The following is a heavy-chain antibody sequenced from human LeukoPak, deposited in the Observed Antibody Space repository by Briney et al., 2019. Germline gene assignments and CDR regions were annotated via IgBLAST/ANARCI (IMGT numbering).Heavy chain of an antibody. V-gene: IGHV3-48*03. J-gene: IGHJ6*04. D-gene: IGHD3-10*02. CDR1: GFTFDDYG. CDR2: ISNNGYTI. Sequence: GGSLRLSCAASGFTFDDYGMSWVRQAPGKGLEWVSYISNNGYTIYYADSVKGRFTISRDNAKNSLYLQMNSLRAEDTAVYYCAELGITMIGGVWGKGTTVTISS. CDR3: AELGITMIGGV.